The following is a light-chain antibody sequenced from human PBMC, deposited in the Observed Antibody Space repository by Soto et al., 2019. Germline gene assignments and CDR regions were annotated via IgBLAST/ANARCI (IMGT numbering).Light chain of an antibody. V-gene: IGLV2-14*01. CDR2: SVS. CDR1: SSDIGTYDH. J-gene: IGLJ1*01. CDR3: ISYTVSRSYV. Sequence: QSVLTQPASVSGSPGQSITISCSGTSSDIGTYDHVAWFQQFPGKTPKLMIYSVSNRPSGVSYRFSGSKSGNTASLTISGLQAEDEADYFCISYTVSRSYVFATGTKLTVL.